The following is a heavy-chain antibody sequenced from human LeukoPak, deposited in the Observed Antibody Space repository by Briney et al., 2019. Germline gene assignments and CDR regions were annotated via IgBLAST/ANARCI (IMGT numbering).Heavy chain of an antibody. CDR2: ISSGRGTI. Sequence: PGGSPRLSCAASGFTFNTYSMHRARRAPGKGLEWVSYISSGRGTIYYADSVKGRFTITRDNAKNSLYLQMNSLRDEDTAVYYCARRLAFDMWGRGTMVSVSS. J-gene: IGHJ3*02. V-gene: IGHV3-48*02. D-gene: IGHD2-21*01. CDR1: GFTFNTYS. CDR3: ARRLAFDM.